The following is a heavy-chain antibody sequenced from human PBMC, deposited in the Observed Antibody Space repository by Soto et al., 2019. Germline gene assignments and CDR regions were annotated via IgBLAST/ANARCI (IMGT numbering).Heavy chain of an antibody. Sequence: GPEVKKTGALVKVSCKASGDISPRYGISWVRQAPGQGLEWLGWINSHNGVTNYAQSLQGRVTLTTDSSTSTAYMEVRSLRFDDTAVYYCAGDHGTYGNFDQWGQGTMVTVSS. CDR3: AGDHGTYGNFDQ. J-gene: IGHJ4*02. V-gene: IGHV1-18*01. CDR1: GDISPRYG. D-gene: IGHD1-1*01. CDR2: INSHNGVT.